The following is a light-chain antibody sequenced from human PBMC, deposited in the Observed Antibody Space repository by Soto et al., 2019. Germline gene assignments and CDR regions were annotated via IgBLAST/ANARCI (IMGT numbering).Light chain of an antibody. CDR1: QTVSRN. V-gene: IGKV3-15*01. J-gene: IGKJ5*01. CDR3: QQYYTWPS. Sequence: EVVMTQSPATLSVSPGERATLSCRASQTVSRNLAWYQQRPGQAPRLLIYDISNRATGVPARFSGSGSETEFTLTIRSLQSEDFAVYYCQQYYTWPSFGQGTRLEIK. CDR2: DIS.